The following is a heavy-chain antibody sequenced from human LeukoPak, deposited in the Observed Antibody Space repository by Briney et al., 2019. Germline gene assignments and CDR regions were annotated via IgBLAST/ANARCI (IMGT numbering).Heavy chain of an antibody. CDR1: GFTFSSYA. CDR3: AKEWTGDYGDSPYRYFDP. V-gene: IGHV3-23*01. D-gene: IGHD4-17*01. J-gene: IGHJ2*01. CDR2: ISGSGGST. Sequence: GGSLRLSCAASGFTFSSYAMSWVRQAPGKGLEWVSAISGSGGSTYYADSVKGRFTISRDNSKNTLYLQMNSLRAEDTAVYYCAKEWTGDYGDSPYRYFDPWGRGTLVTASS.